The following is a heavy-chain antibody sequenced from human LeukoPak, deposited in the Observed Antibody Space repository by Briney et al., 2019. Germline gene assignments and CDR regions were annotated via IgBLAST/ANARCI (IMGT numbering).Heavy chain of an antibody. J-gene: IGHJ4*02. CDR1: GGSISSSSYY. CDR2: IYYSGST. Sequence: SETLSLTCTVSGGSISSSSYYWGWIRQPPGKGLEWIGSIYYSGSTYYNPSLKSRATISVDTSKNQFSLKLSSVTAADTAVYYCASRYYDFWSGYQGAFGYWGQGTLVTVSS. D-gene: IGHD3-3*01. CDR3: ASRYYDFWSGYQGAFGY. V-gene: IGHV4-39*01.